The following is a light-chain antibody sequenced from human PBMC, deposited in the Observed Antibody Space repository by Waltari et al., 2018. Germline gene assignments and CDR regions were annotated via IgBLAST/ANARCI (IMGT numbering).Light chain of an antibody. Sequence: QSALTQPRSVSGSPGQSVTLSCTGTSSDIGGYKYVSWYQQHPGKAPKPVIYEVDKRPSGVPDRFSGSKAGNTASLTISGLQTDDDADYYCCSYAGRYTSVFGRGTRVTVL. CDR2: EVD. CDR1: SSDIGGYKY. CDR3: CSYAGRYTSV. V-gene: IGLV2-11*01. J-gene: IGLJ2*01.